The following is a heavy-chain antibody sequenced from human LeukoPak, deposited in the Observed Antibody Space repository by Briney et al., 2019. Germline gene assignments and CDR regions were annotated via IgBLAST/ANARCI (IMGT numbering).Heavy chain of an antibody. V-gene: IGHV3-48*04. CDR1: GFTFSSYS. J-gene: IGHJ5*02. Sequence: PGGSLRLSCAASGFTFSSYSMNWVRQAPGKGLEWVSYISSSSSTIYYADSVKGRFTISRDNAKNSLYLQMNSPRAEDTAVYFCAKSRSGSANWALQMFDNWGQGTLVTVSS. CDR3: AKSRSGSANWALQMFDN. D-gene: IGHD1-1*01. CDR2: ISSSSSTI.